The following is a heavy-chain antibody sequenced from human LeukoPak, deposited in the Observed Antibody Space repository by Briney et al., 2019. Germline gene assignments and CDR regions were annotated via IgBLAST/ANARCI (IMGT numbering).Heavy chain of an antibody. J-gene: IGHJ4*02. CDR2: IYPGDSDT. D-gene: IGHD2-2*01. CDR1: GYSFTSYW. V-gene: IGHV5-51*01. CDR3: ARQRYCSSTSCLSAYYFDY. Sequence: GESLKISCKGFGYSFTSYWIGWVRQMPGKGLEWMGIIYPGDSDTRYSPSFQGQVTISADKSISTAYLQWSSLKASDTAMYYCARQRYCSSTSCLSAYYFDYWGQGTLVTVSS.